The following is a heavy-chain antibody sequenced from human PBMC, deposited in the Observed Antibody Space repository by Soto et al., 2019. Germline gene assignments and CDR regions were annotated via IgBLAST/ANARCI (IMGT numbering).Heavy chain of an antibody. CDR1: GFTLSSYA. CDR2: ISYDGSNK. Sequence: GGSLRLSCAASGFTLSSYAMHWVRQAPGKGLEWVAVISYDGSNKYYADSVKGRFTISRDNSKNTLYLQMNSLRAEDTAVYYCARRTVAGPFDDSGQGTLVTVSS. V-gene: IGHV3-30-3*01. J-gene: IGHJ4*02. D-gene: IGHD6-19*01. CDR3: ARRTVAGPFDD.